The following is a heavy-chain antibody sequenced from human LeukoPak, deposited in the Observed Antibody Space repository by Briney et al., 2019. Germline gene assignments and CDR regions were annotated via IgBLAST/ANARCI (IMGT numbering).Heavy chain of an antibody. V-gene: IGHV3-23*01. J-gene: IGHJ1*01. CDR1: GFTFHTYA. CDR2: ISGSGGRT. Sequence: GGSLRLSCAASGFTFHTYAMGWVRQAPGKGLEWVAAISGSGGRTYSAEYVKGRLTISRDNSKNTLYLQMNGLRAEDTAVYYCARGYDSSGYYYHEYFQHWGQGTLVTVSS. CDR3: ARGYDSSGYYYHEYFQH. D-gene: IGHD3-22*01.